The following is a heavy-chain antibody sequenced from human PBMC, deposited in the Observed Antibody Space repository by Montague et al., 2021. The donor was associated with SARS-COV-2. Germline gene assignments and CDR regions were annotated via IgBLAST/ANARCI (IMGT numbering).Heavy chain of an antibody. J-gene: IGHJ6*02. CDR2: VYYSGRS. CDR1: GDSISTSY. D-gene: IGHD3-9*01. Sequence: SETLSLTCTVSGDSISTSYWAWIRQPPGKGLEWIGYVYYSGRSSYNSSLKSRVTISVDTSKNQFSLKLSSVTAADTAVYYCARDGSLRFEVLIGPRHYYYGMDVWGQGTPVTVSS. V-gene: IGHV4-59*12. CDR3: ARDGSLRFEVLIGPRHYYYGMDV.